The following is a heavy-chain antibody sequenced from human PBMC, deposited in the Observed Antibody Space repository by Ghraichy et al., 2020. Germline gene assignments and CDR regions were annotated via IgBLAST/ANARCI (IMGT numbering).Heavy chain of an antibody. D-gene: IGHD1-26*01. V-gene: IGHV3-48*02. CDR3: ARSQGALNA. J-gene: IGHJ3*01. CDR2: ISSSSSTI. Sequence: LSLTCTASGFTFSSYSMNWVRQAPGKGLEWVSFISSSSSTIYSADSVKGRFTISRDNAKNSLYLQMNDLRDEDTALYYCARSQGALNAWGQGTMVTVSS. CDR1: GFTFSSYS.